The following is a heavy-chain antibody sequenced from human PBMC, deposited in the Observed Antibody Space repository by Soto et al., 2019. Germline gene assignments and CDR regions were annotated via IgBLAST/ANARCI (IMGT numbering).Heavy chain of an antibody. CDR3: ARDLYCSGGSCYNFYYGMDV. CDR2: IYYTGST. D-gene: IGHD2-15*01. Sequence: QVQLQESGPGLVKPSETLSLTCTVSGGSISRYYWSWIRQPPGKELEWIGYIYYTGSTNYNPSLRSRVTISVNTSKNQFSLKLSSVTAADTAVYYCARDLYCSGGSCYNFYYGMDVWGQGTTVTVSS. J-gene: IGHJ6*02. V-gene: IGHV4-59*01. CDR1: GGSISRYY.